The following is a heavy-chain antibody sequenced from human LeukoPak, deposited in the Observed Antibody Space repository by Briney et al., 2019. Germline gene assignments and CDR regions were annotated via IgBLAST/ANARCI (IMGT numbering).Heavy chain of an antibody. V-gene: IGHV4-39*01. CDR2: IYSSGST. CDR3: AKSGGYGLTDY. D-gene: IGHD1-26*01. Sequence: SETLSLTCTVSGASISGSGYYWGWIRQPPGKGLEWIGSIYSSGSTYYNASLQSRVTISIETSKNQISLRLNSVTAADTAMYYCAKSGGYGLTDYWGQATLVTVSS. CDR1: GASISGSGYY. J-gene: IGHJ4*02.